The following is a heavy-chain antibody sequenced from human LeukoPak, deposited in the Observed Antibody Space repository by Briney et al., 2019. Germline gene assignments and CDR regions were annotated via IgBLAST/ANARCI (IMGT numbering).Heavy chain of an antibody. J-gene: IGHJ3*02. CDR2: IKQDGSER. V-gene: IGHV3-7*01. CDR1: GFTFSNFW. CDR3: ARDRYSGSYLGASDI. D-gene: IGHD1-26*01. Sequence: GGSLRLSCAASGFTFSNFWMTWVRQAPGKGLEWVANIKQDGSERYSVDSVKGRFTISRDNAKNSLYLQMSSRRAEDTAVYYCARDRYSGSYLGASDIWGEGTMVTVSS.